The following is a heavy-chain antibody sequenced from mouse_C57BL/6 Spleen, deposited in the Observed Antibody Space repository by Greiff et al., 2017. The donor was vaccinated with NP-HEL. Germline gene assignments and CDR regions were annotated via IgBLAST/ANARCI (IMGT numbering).Heavy chain of an antibody. CDR1: GYSFTDYN. CDR2: INPNYGTT. J-gene: IGHJ3*01. V-gene: IGHV1-39*01. Sequence: EVQLQQSGPELVKPGASVKISCKASGYSFTDYNMNWVKQSNGKSLEWIGVINPNYGTTSYNQKFKGKATLTVDQSSSTAYMQLNSLTSEDSAVYYCAIQAHYSNFAWFAYWGQGTLVTVSA. CDR3: AIQAHYSNFAWFAY. D-gene: IGHD2-5*01.